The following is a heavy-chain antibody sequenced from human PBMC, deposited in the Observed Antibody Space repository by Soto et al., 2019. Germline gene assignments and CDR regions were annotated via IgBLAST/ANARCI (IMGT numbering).Heavy chain of an antibody. D-gene: IGHD1-26*01. J-gene: IGHJ6*02. CDR3: TTARPWYSGSYYPYYYYYGMDV. Sequence: PGGSLILSCAASGFTFSNAWMSWVRQAPGKGLEWVGRIKSKTDGGTTDYAAPVKGRFTISRDDSKNTLYLQMNSLKTEDTAVYYCTTARPWYSGSYYPYYYYYGMDVWGQGALVTVSS. CDR1: GFTFSNAW. V-gene: IGHV3-15*01. CDR2: IKSKTDGGTT.